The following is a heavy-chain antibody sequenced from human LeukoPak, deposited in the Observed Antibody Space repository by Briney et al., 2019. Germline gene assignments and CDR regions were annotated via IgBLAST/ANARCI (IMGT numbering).Heavy chain of an antibody. J-gene: IGHJ6*02. V-gene: IGHV1-18*01. Sequence: ASVKVSCKASGYTFTSYGISWVRQAPGQGLEWMGWISAYNGNTNYAQKLQGRVTMTTDTSTSTAYMELRSLRSDDPAVYYCARDRPDYGDYVSYYYGMDVWGQGTTVTVSS. CDR2: ISAYNGNT. D-gene: IGHD4-17*01. CDR3: ARDRPDYGDYVSYYYGMDV. CDR1: GYTFTSYG.